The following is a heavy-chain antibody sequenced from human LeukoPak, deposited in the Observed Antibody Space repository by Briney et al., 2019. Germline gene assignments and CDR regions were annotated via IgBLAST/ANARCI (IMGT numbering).Heavy chain of an antibody. D-gene: IGHD3-22*01. CDR1: GFTFRAHY. V-gene: IGHV3-72*01. CDR2: VRNNVNRYST. Sequence: AGSLRLSCAASGFTFRAHYMDWVRQAPGKGMEWIGRVRNNVNRYSTKYAASVKRRFTIPRDDSTNSLYLHLDRLKTHDTAVYYCVQSSGFYWGQGTLVTVSS. J-gene: IGHJ4*02. CDR3: VQSSGFY.